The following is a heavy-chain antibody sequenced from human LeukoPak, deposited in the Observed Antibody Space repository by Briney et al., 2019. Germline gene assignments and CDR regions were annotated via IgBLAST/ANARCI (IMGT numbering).Heavy chain of an antibody. CDR1: GYTFTSYY. CDR3: ARDLGQQLLVFDY. D-gene: IGHD6-13*01. CDR2: INAGNGNT. Sequence: ASVKVSCKASGYTFTSYYMHWVRQAPGQRLEWMGWINAGNGNTKYSQKFQGRVTITRDTSASTAYMELSSLRSEDTAVYYCARDLGQQLLVFDYWGQGTLVTVSS. V-gene: IGHV1-3*01. J-gene: IGHJ4*02.